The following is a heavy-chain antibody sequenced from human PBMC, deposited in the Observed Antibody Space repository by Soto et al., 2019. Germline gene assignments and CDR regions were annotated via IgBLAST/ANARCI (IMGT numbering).Heavy chain of an antibody. CDR2: ISYDGSNK. V-gene: IGHV3-30-3*01. D-gene: IGHD5-18*01. CDR3: ASSIQLWAPGLDY. Sequence: QVQLVESGGGVVQPGRSLRLSCAASGFTFSSYAMHWVRQAPGKGLEWVAVISYDGSNKYYADSVKGRFTISGDNSKNTLYLQMNSLRAGDTAVYYCASSIQLWAPGLDYWGQGTLVTVSS. J-gene: IGHJ4*02. CDR1: GFTFSSYA.